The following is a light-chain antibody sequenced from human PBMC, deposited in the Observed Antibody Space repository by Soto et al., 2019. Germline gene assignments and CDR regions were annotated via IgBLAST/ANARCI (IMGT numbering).Light chain of an antibody. CDR1: QTISSW. J-gene: IGKJ1*01. Sequence: DIQMTQSPSTLSGSVGDRVTITCRASQTISSWLAWYQQKPGKAPKLLIYKASTLKSGVPSRFGVSGSGTEFTLTLSSLHPDDFATYYCQHSNSYSEAFGQGTKVDLK. V-gene: IGKV1-5*03. CDR2: KAS. CDR3: QHSNSYSEA.